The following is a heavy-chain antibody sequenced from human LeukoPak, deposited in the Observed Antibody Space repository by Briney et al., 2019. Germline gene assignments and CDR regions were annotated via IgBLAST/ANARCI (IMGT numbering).Heavy chain of an antibody. CDR2: IHYSGST. V-gene: IGHV4-59*01. CDR3: ARGHSGYDKGYYYYYMDV. Sequence: PSETLSLTCSVSGGSTSSYYWAWIRQPPGKGLEWIGHIHYSGSTNYNPSLKSRVTISVDTSKNQFSLKLSSVTAADTAVYYCARGHSGYDKGYYYYYMDVWGKGTTVTISS. CDR1: GGSTSSYY. D-gene: IGHD5-12*01. J-gene: IGHJ6*03.